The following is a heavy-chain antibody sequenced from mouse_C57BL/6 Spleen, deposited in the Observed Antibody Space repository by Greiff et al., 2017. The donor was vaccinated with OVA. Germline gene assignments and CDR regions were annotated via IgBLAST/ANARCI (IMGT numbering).Heavy chain of an antibody. Sequence: QVHVKQPGAELVKPGASVKLSCKASGYTFTSYWMHWVKQRPGQGLEWIGMIHPNSGSTNYNEKFKSKATLTVDKSSSTAYMQLSSLTSEDSAVYYCAREGYQVDYWGQGTTLTVSS. CDR1: GYTFTSYW. D-gene: IGHD2-2*01. CDR2: IHPNSGST. CDR3: AREGYQVDY. V-gene: IGHV1-64*01. J-gene: IGHJ2*01.